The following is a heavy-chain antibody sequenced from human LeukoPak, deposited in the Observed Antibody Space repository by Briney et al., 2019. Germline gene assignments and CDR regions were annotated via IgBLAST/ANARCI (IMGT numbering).Heavy chain of an antibody. CDR2: IIALFGTA. CDR3: ARIRDGYNSYFFYGMDA. D-gene: IGHD5-24*01. J-gene: IGHJ6*02. V-gene: IGHV1-69*13. Sequence: GASVKVSCKASGGTFSSYAISWVRQAPGQGLEWMGGIIALFGTANYAQKFQGRLTITADESTSTAYMELSSLRSEDTAVYYCARIRDGYNSYFFYGMDAWGQGTTVTVSS. CDR1: GGTFSSYA.